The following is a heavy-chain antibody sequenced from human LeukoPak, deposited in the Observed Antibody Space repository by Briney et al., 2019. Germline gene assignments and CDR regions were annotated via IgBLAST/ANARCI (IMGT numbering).Heavy chain of an antibody. J-gene: IGHJ4*02. V-gene: IGHV3-23*01. CDR1: GFTFSSYA. D-gene: IGHD4-11*01. CDR3: AKSVEHSNYRKFHD. CDR2: ISGSGGST. Sequence: PGGSLRLSCAASGFTFSSYAMSWVRQAPGKGLEWVSAISGSGGSTYYADSVKGRFTISRDNSKNTLYLQMKSLRVDDTAVYYCAKSVEHSNYRKFHDWGQGTLVTVSS.